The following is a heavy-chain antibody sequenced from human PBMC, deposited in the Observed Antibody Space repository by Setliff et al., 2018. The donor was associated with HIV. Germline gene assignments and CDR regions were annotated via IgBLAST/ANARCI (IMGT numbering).Heavy chain of an antibody. Sequence: ASVKVSCKASGYTFINYYIHWVRQAPGQGLEWMGIINPSGGSTNYAQKFQDRVTMTRDTSTTTVYMDLRSLRSEDTAVYYCARARGRLSDFDIWGQGTMVTVSS. D-gene: IGHD3-10*01. CDR2: INPSGGST. CDR3: ARARGRLSDFDI. CDR1: GYTFINYY. V-gene: IGHV1-46*01. J-gene: IGHJ3*02.